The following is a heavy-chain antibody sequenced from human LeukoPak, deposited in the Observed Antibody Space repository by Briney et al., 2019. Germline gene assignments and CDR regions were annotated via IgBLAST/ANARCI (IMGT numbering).Heavy chain of an antibody. Sequence: ASVKVSCKASGYTFTSYGISWVRQAPGQGLEWMGWISAYNGNTNYAQKLQGRFTMTTDTSTSTAYMELRSLRSEDTAVYYCATYYYDSSGYYPDAFDIWGQGTMVTVSS. CDR3: ATYYYDSSGYYPDAFDI. D-gene: IGHD3-22*01. J-gene: IGHJ3*02. CDR2: ISAYNGNT. CDR1: GYTFTSYG. V-gene: IGHV1-18*01.